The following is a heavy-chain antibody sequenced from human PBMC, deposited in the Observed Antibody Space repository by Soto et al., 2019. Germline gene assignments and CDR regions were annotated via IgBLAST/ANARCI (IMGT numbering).Heavy chain of an antibody. CDR1: GFTLSSYG. D-gene: IGHD1-1*01. Sequence: QGQLVESGGGVVQPGRSLRLSCAASGFTLSSYGMHWVRQAPGKGLEWVAVIWYDGSNKYYADSVKGRFTISRDNSKNTLYLQMNSLRAEDTAVYYCARDRRPRGVADAFDIWGQGTMVTVSS. J-gene: IGHJ3*02. CDR3: ARDRRPRGVADAFDI. CDR2: IWYDGSNK. V-gene: IGHV3-33*01.